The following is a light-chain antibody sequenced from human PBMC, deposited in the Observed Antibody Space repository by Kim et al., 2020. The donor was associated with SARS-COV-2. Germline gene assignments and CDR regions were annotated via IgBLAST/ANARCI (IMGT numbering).Light chain of an antibody. CDR3: AAWDDSLSGWV. J-gene: IGLJ3*02. Sequence: QSVTISCSGSSSNIGSKYVYWYQQLPGTAPKLLIYRNNQRPSGVPDRFSGSKSGTSASLAISGLRSEDEADYYCAAWDDSLSGWVFGGGTQLTVL. V-gene: IGLV1-47*01. CDR1: SSNIGSKY. CDR2: RNN.